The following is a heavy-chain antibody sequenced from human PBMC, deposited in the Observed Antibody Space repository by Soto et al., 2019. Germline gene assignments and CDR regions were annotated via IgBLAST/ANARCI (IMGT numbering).Heavy chain of an antibody. D-gene: IGHD2-8*01. Sequence: SETLSLTCTVSGGSISSGGYYWSWIRQHPGKGLEWIGYIYYSGSTYYNPSLKSRVTISVDKAKNQFSLKLSSVTAADTAVYYCARGLTYCTNGVCYPLNYYYYGMDVWGQGTTVTVSS. CDR3: ARGLTYCTNGVCYPLNYYYYGMDV. V-gene: IGHV4-31*03. CDR1: GGSISSGGYY. J-gene: IGHJ6*02. CDR2: IYYSGST.